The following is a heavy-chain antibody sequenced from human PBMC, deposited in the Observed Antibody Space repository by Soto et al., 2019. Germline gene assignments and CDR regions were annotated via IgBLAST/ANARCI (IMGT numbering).Heavy chain of an antibody. Sequence: GGSLRLSCAASGFTFSSYAMHWVRQAPGKGLEYVSAISSNGGSTYYANSVKGRFTISRDNSKNTLYLQMGSLRAEDMAVYYCARVARYGGYYFDYWGQGTLVTVSS. V-gene: IGHV3-64*01. CDR3: ARVARYGGYYFDY. CDR1: GFTFSSYA. CDR2: ISSNGGST. J-gene: IGHJ4*02. D-gene: IGHD5-18*01.